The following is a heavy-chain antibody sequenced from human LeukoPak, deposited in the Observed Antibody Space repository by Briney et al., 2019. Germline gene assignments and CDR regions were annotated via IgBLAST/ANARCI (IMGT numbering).Heavy chain of an antibody. D-gene: IGHD6-19*01. CDR2: ISGSGGST. CDR3: ARDFIEAVAGSLYYFDY. V-gene: IGHV3-23*01. J-gene: IGHJ4*02. Sequence: QSGGSLRLSCAASGFTFSSYAMSWVRQAPGKGLEWVSAISGSGGSTYYADSVKGRFTISRDNSKNTLYLQMNSLRAEDTAVYYCARDFIEAVAGSLYYFDYWGQGTLVTVSS. CDR1: GFTFSSYA.